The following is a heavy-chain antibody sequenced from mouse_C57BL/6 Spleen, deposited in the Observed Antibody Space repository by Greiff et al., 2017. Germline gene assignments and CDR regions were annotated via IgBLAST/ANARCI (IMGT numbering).Heavy chain of an antibody. CDR2: IDPSASYT. V-gene: IGHV1-69*01. Sequence: VQLQQPGAELVMPGASVKLSCKASGYTFTSYWMHWVKQRPGQGLEWIGEIDPSASYTNYNQKFKGKSTLTVDKSSSTAYMQLSSLTSEDSAVXYCARGSTPYYFDYWGQGTTRTVSS. J-gene: IGHJ2*01. CDR1: GYTFTSYW. CDR3: ARGSTPYYFDY. D-gene: IGHD5-1*01.